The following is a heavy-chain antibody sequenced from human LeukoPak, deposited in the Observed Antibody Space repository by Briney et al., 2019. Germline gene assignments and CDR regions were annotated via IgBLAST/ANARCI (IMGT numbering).Heavy chain of an antibody. D-gene: IGHD4-17*01. CDR2: ISYDGSNK. J-gene: IGHJ4*02. V-gene: IGHV3-30*03. CDR3: ATRTPDYGDYEYYFDY. CDR1: GLTFSSYG. Sequence: GGSLRLSCAASGLTFSSYGMHWVRQAPGKGLEWVAVISYDGSNKYYADSVKGRFTISRDNSKNTLYLQMNSLRAEDTAVYYCATRTPDYGDYEYYFDYWGQGTLVTVSS.